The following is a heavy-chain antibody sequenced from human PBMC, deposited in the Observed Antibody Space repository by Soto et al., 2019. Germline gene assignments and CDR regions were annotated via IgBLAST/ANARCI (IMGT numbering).Heavy chain of an antibody. CDR1: GFTFSSYA. CDR2: ISGSGGST. CDR3: AKDSWYVGKIYFQH. V-gene: IGHV3-23*01. J-gene: IGHJ1*01. D-gene: IGHD6-13*01. Sequence: GGSLRLSCAASGFTFSSYAMSWVRQAPGKVLEWVSAISGSGGSTYYADSVKGRFTISRDNSKNTLYLQMNSLRAEDTAVYYCAKDSWYVGKIYFQHWGQGTLVTVSS.